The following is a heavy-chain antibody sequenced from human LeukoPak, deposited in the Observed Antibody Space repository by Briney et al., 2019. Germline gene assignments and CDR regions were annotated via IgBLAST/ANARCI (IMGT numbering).Heavy chain of an antibody. CDR3: AKVISGWYGYDF. V-gene: IGHV3-43*02. CDR2: ISAFDDIT. Sequence: GGSLRLSCAASGFAFDDFAMHWVRQAPGKGLEWVSLISAFDDITYYADSVRGRFTISRDNSKNSLYLQMNNLKIEDTAFYYCAKVISGWYGYDFWGQGTLVTVSS. CDR1: GFAFDDFA. D-gene: IGHD6-19*01. J-gene: IGHJ4*02.